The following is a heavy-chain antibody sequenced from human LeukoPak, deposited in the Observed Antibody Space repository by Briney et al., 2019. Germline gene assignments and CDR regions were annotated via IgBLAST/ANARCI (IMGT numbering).Heavy chain of an antibody. Sequence: TGGSLRLSCAASGFTFSSYEMHWVRQAPGKGLEWVSYISSSGSTIYYADSVKGRFTISRDNAKNSLYLQMNSLRAEDTAVYYCARDRYDFWSGYHRRAFEIWGQGTMVTISS. CDR1: GFTFSSYE. J-gene: IGHJ3*02. V-gene: IGHV3-48*03. CDR2: ISSSGSTI. CDR3: ARDRYDFWSGYHRRAFEI. D-gene: IGHD3-3*01.